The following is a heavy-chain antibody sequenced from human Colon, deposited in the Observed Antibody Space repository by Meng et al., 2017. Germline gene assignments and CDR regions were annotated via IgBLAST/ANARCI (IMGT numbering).Heavy chain of an antibody. V-gene: IGHV4-61*02. CDR2: IYTSGST. CDR1: GGSVNSGSSY. J-gene: IGHJ6*02. D-gene: IGHD3-10*01. Sequence: SETLSLTFSVSGGSVNSGSSYWTWIRQPAGKGLEWIGRIYTSGSTNYNASLKSRVTISLDTSKNQISLNLSSVTAVDTAVYYCARDGAGRYYGMDVWGQGTTVTVSS. CDR3: ARDGAGRYYGMDV.